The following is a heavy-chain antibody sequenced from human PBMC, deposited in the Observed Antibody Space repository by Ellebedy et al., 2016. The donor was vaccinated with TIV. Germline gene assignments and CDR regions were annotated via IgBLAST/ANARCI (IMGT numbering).Heavy chain of an antibody. CDR3: ARDSYDSSGPNWFDP. J-gene: IGHJ5*02. CDR1: GFTFDDYG. V-gene: IGHV3-20*01. Sequence: GESLKISCAASGFTFDDYGMSWVRQAPGKGLEWVSGINWNGGSTGYADSVKGRFTISRDNAKNSLYLQMNSLRAEDTALYHCARDSYDSSGPNWFDPWGQGTLVTVSS. D-gene: IGHD3-22*01. CDR2: INWNGGST.